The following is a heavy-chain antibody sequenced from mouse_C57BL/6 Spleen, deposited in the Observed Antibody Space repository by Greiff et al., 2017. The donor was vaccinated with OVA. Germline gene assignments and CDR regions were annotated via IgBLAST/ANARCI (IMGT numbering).Heavy chain of an antibody. CDR1: GYTFTSYW. CDR2: IDPSDSYT. V-gene: IGHV1-59*01. Sequence: QVRLQQPGAELVRPGTSVKLSCKASGYTFTSYWMHWVKQRPGQGLEWIGVIDPSDSYTNYNQKFKGKATLTVDTSSSTAYMQLSSLTSEDSAVYYCARRGYSNWFAYWGQGTLVTVSA. D-gene: IGHD2-5*01. CDR3: ARRGYSNWFAY. J-gene: IGHJ3*01.